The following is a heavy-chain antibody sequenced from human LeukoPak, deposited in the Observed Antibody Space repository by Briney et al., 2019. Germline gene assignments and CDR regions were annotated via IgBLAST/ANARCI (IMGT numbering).Heavy chain of an antibody. CDR3: AKDPTMIVVVIPDY. CDR2: ISGSGSPT. CDR1: GFTFSSYS. Sequence: PGGSLRLSCAASGFTFSSYSMNWVRQAPGKGLEWISYISGSGSPTSYADSMKGRFTISRDNAKNTLYLQMNSLRAEDTAVYYCAKDPTMIVVVIPDYWGQGTLVTVSS. D-gene: IGHD3-22*01. V-gene: IGHV3-48*04. J-gene: IGHJ4*02.